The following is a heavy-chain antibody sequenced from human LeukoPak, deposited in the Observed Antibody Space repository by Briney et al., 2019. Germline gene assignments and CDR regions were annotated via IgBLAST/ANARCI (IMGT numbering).Heavy chain of an antibody. D-gene: IGHD3-22*01. Sequence: PSQTLSLTCTVSGGSISSGDYYWSWIRQPPGKGLEWIGYIYYSGSTYYNPSLKSRVTISVDTSKNQFSLKLSSVTVADTAVYYCARDPVGYDSSSYSDTYFDYWGQGTLVTVSS. CDR3: ARDPVGYDSSSYSDTYFDY. CDR1: GGSISSGDYY. CDR2: IYYSGST. V-gene: IGHV4-30-4*01. J-gene: IGHJ4*02.